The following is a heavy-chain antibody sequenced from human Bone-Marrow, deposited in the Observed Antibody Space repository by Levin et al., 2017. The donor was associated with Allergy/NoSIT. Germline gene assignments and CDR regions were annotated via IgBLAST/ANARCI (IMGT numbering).Heavy chain of an antibody. V-gene: IGHV1-2*02. J-gene: IGHJ4*02. D-gene: IGHD3-9*01. CDR1: GYTFTDYH. Sequence: GESLKISCKTSGYTFTDYHLHWVRQAPGQGLEWMGWINPNSGGTTYGQAFQGRVTMTRDTSISTAYMELTSLNSDDTAVYYCATETLTGYYEDYWGQGTLVTVAS. CDR3: ATETLTGYYEDY. CDR2: INPNSGGT.